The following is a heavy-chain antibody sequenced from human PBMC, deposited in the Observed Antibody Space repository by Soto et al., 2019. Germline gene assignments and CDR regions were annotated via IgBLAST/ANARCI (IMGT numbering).Heavy chain of an antibody. J-gene: IGHJ4*02. CDR2: IKQDGSEK. V-gene: IGHV3-7*03. D-gene: IGHD1-20*01. Sequence: GGSLRLSCAASGFTFSSYWMSWVRQAPGKGLEWVANIKQDGSEKYYVDSVKGRFTISRDNAKDSLYLQMNSLRAEDTAVYYCARGRSRITGSRSYYFDYWGQGTLVTVSS. CDR1: GFTFSSYW. CDR3: ARGRSRITGSRSYYFDY.